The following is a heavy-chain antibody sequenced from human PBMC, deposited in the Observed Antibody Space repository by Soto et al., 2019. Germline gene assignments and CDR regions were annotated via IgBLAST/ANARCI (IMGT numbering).Heavy chain of an antibody. D-gene: IGHD3-10*01. J-gene: IGHJ6*02. V-gene: IGHV1-24*01. CDR3: ATQNLHGSGSYYGKGLYYYYGMDV. CDR2: FDPEDGET. CDR1: GYTLTELS. Sequence: GPSVKVSCKVSGYTLTELSMHWVRQAPGKGLEWMGGFDPEDGETIYAQKFQGRVTMTEDTSTDTAYMELSSLRSEDTAVYYCATQNLHGSGSYYGKGLYYYYGMDVWGQGTTVTVSS.